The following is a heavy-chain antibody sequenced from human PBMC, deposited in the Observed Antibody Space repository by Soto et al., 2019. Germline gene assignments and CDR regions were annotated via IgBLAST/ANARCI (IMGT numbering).Heavy chain of an antibody. CDR2: ISDTGGDS. V-gene: IGHV3-23*01. CDR1: GFTFINYA. CDR3: VRDLYRSATMPCLDH. D-gene: IGHD1-1*01. J-gene: IGHJ4*02. Sequence: PGGSLRLSCEASGFTFINYAMSWVRQALGKGLEWVASISDTGGDSYYADSMDGRFTISRDNSKNTLYLQINSLRAEDTAVYYCVRDLYRSATMPCLDHWGQGTLVTVSS.